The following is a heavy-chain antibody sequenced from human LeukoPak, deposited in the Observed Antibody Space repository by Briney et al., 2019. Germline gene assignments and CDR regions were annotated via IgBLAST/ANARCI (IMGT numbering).Heavy chain of an antibody. CDR3: ARSRLGDYYNYHMDV. CDR2: INTNTGNP. CDR1: GGTFSSYA. V-gene: IGHV7-4-1*02. D-gene: IGHD3-16*01. J-gene: IGHJ6*03. Sequence: ASVKVSCKASGGTFSSYAMNWVRQAPGQGLEWMGRINTNTGNPTYAQGFTGRFVFSLDTSVSTAYLQISSLKAEDTAVYYCARSRLGDYYNYHMDVGAKGTRVIVP.